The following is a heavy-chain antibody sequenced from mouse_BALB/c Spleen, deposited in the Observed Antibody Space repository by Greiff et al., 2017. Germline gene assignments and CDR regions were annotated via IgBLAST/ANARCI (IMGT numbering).Heavy chain of an antibody. CDR1: GFTFSSYA. D-gene: IGHD2-4*01. Sequence: EVQGVESGGGLVKPGGSLKLSCAASGFTFSSYAMSWVRQTPEKRLEWVATISSGGSYTYYPDSVKGRFTISRDNAKNTLYLQMSSLRSEDTAMYYCARLDDYDVDAMDYWGQGTSVTVSS. CDR3: ARLDDYDVDAMDY. J-gene: IGHJ4*01. CDR2: ISSGGSYT. V-gene: IGHV5-9-3*01.